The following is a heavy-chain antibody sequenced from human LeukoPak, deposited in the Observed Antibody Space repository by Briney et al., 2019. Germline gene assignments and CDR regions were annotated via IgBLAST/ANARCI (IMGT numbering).Heavy chain of an antibody. Sequence: GASVKVSCKASGYTFTSYGISWVRQAPGQGLEWMGWINPNSGGTNYAQKFQGRVTMTRDTSISTAYMELSRLRSDETAVYYCARGGRPILNYYYGMDVWGQGTTVTVSS. J-gene: IGHJ6*02. CDR1: GYTFTSYG. D-gene: IGHD1-1*01. V-gene: IGHV1-2*02. CDR3: ARGGRPILNYYYGMDV. CDR2: INPNSGGT.